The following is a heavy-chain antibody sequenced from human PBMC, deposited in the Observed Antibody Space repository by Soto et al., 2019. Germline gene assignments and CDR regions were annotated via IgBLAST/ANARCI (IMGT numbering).Heavy chain of an antibody. CDR2: INWNSGSI. Sequence: SLRLSCAASGFTIDDYAMHWVRQAPGKGLEWVSGINWNSGSIGYADSVKGRFTISRDNAKTSLYLQMNSLRAEDTAVYYCAKLQYMDIVATIVLGGMDVWGQGTTVTVSS. D-gene: IGHD5-12*01. V-gene: IGHV3-9*01. J-gene: IGHJ6*02. CDR3: AKLQYMDIVATIVLGGMDV. CDR1: GFTIDDYA.